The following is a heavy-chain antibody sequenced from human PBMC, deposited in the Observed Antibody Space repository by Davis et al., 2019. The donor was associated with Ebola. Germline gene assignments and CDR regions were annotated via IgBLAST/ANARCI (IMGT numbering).Heavy chain of an antibody. D-gene: IGHD6-13*01. CDR2: IIPIFGTA. V-gene: IGHV1-69*13. J-gene: IGHJ6*03. CDR1: GYTFTSYY. Sequence: SVKVSCKASGYTFTSYYMHWVRQAPGQGLEWMGGIIPIFGTANYAQKFQGRVTITADESTSTAYMELSSLRSEDTAVYYCAAAGTSYYYYMDVWAKGTTVTVSS. CDR3: AAAGTSYYYYMDV.